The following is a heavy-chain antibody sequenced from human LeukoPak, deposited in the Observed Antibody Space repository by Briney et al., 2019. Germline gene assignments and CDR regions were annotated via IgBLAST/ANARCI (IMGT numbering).Heavy chain of an antibody. J-gene: IGHJ4*02. CDR2: INPSGGST. Sequence: GASVKVFCKASGYTFTSYGISWVRQAPGQGLEWMGIINPSGGSTSYAQKFQGRVTMTRDTFTSTVYMELSSLRSEDTAVYYCAREEWELLYSYFDYWGQGTLVTVSS. CDR1: GYTFTSYG. V-gene: IGHV1-46*03. CDR3: AREEWELLYSYFDY. D-gene: IGHD1-26*01.